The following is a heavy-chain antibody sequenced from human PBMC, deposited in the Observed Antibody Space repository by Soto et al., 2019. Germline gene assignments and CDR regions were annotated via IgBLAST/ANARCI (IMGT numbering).Heavy chain of an antibody. CDR3: ATRPRVRGSASGFDP. Sequence: AGGSLRLSCAASGFTFSSYAMSWVRQAPGKGLEWVSAISGSGGSTYYADSVKGRFTISRDNSKNTLYLQMNSLRAEDTAVYYCATRPRVRGSASGFDPWGQGTLVTVSS. D-gene: IGHD3-10*01. V-gene: IGHV3-23*01. J-gene: IGHJ5*02. CDR2: ISGSGGST. CDR1: GFTFSSYA.